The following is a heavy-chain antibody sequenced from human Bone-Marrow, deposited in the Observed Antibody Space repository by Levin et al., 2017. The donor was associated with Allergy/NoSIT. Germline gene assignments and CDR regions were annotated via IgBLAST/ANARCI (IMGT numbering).Heavy chain of an antibody. CDR2: LSYDGTTE. J-gene: IGHJ4*02. Sequence: GESLKISCVGSGFTFENHGIHWVRQAPGKGLEWVSVLSYDGTTEYYADSVKGRLTSSRDNSKNTVYLQIQSLTADYTAVYYCARTGGNHRHEFDSWGQGILVTVSS. CDR3: ARTGGNHRHEFDS. V-gene: IGHV3-30*03. D-gene: IGHD1-1*01. CDR1: GFTFENHG.